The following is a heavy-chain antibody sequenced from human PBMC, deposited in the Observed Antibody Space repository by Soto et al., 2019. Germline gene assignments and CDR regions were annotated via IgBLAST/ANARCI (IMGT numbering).Heavy chain of an antibody. CDR2: INYDGSSI. J-gene: IGHJ4*02. CDR1: GFSFNSYW. CDR3: VRGREDYVGGSSVQGPFHY. Sequence: EVQLVESGGGLVQPGGSLRLSCAASGFSFNSYWMHWVRQAPGKGLLWVSRINYDGSSITYADSVQGRFTVSRDSVKNTLYLQTNSLRAEDTAVYYGVRGREDYVGGSSVQGPFHYWGQGPLVTVSS. V-gene: IGHV3-74*03. D-gene: IGHD3-16*01.